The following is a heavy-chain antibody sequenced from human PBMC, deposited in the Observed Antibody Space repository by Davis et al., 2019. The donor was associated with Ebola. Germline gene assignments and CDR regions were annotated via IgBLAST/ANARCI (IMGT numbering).Heavy chain of an antibody. J-gene: IGHJ4*02. D-gene: IGHD3-3*01. Sequence: ASVKVSCKASGYTFTNYGITWVRQAPGQGLEWMGWSSTSNGNTNYAQKLQGRVTMTTDTSTTTAYMELRSLRSDDTAMYYCVKDFWSDDPDYWGQGTLVTVSS. CDR2: SSTSNGNT. CDR1: GYTFTNYG. CDR3: VKDFWSDDPDY. V-gene: IGHV1-18*01.